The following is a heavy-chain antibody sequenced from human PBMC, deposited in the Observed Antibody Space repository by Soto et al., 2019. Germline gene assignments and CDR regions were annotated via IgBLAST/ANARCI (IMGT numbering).Heavy chain of an antibody. V-gene: IGHV4-34*01. D-gene: IGHD4-17*01. Sequence: QVQLQQWGAGLLKPSETLSLTCAVYGGSFSGYYWSWIRQPPGKGLEWIGEINHSGSTNYNPSLKSRVTISVDTSKTQFSLKLSSVTAADTAVYYCARARIDYGDYTPWYFDLWGRGTLVTVSS. CDR2: INHSGST. CDR1: GGSFSGYY. J-gene: IGHJ2*01. CDR3: ARARIDYGDYTPWYFDL.